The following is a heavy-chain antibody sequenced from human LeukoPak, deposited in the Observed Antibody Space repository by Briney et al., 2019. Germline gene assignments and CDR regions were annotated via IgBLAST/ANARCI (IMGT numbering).Heavy chain of an antibody. CDR1: GYSISSGDY. CDR3: ARGQDYYGSGSYYPGDY. Sequence: PSETLSLTCTVSGYSISSGDYCGWISQPPAKKLLWIGGIYHRWSTDYNPPPKTRATISVDTSKDQVSVTLSSVTAARTAVYYCARGQDYYGSGSYYPGDYWGQGTLVTVSS. V-gene: IGHV4-38-2*02. J-gene: IGHJ4*02. D-gene: IGHD3-10*01. CDR2: IYHRWST.